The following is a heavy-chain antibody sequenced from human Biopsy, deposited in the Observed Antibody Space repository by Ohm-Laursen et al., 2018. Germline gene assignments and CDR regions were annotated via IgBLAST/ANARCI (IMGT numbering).Heavy chain of an antibody. V-gene: IGHV3-23*01. CDR3: VKQWGGYNFDY. Sequence: SLRLSCAASGFTFPTYAMNWVRQAPGKGLEWVAHIDVSDYNTYYADSVRGRFTISRDNSKQMVHLEINSLTADDTAVYYCVKQWGGYNFDYWGQGTLVTVSS. CDR1: GFTFPTYA. CDR2: IDVSDYNT. D-gene: IGHD2-2*02. J-gene: IGHJ4*02.